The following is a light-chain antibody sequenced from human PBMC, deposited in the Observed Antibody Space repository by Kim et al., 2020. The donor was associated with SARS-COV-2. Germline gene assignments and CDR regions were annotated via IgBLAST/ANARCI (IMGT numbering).Light chain of an antibody. CDR3: NSYAGSTPYV. J-gene: IGLJ1*01. Sequence: GQSISISRTGTSSDVGGYNYVSWYQQHPGKAPKLMLYAVSNRPSGVSNRFSGSKSGNTASLTISGLQAEDEADYYCNSYAGSTPYVFGTGTKVTVL. CDR2: AVS. CDR1: SSDVGGYNY. V-gene: IGLV2-14*03.